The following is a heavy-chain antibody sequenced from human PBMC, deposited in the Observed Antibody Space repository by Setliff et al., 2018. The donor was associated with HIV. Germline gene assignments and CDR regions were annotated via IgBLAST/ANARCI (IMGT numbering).Heavy chain of an antibody. J-gene: IGHJ1*01. CDR3: AKAGWELLSSFQH. CDR2: IWYDGSNK. V-gene: IGHV3-33*06. CDR1: GFTFSSYG. D-gene: IGHD1-26*01. Sequence: SLKISCAASGFTFSSYGMHWVRQAPGKGLEWVAVIWYDGSNKYYADSVKGRFTISRDNSKNTLYLQMNSLRAEDTAVYYCAKAGWELLSSFQHWGQGTLVTVSS.